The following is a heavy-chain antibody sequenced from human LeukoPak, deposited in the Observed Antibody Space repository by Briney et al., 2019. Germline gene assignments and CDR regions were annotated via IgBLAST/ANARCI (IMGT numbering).Heavy chain of an antibody. CDR3: ARLVAAVRLDDYYYMDV. CDR2: IYYSGGT. J-gene: IGHJ6*03. V-gene: IGHV4-59*05. Sequence: SETLSLTCTVSGGSISSYYWSWIRQPPGKGLEWIGSIYYSGGTYYNPSLKSRVTISVDTSKNQFSLKLSSVTAADTAVYYCARLVAAVRLDDYYYMDVWGKGTTVTVSS. D-gene: IGHD5-12*01. CDR1: GGSISSYY.